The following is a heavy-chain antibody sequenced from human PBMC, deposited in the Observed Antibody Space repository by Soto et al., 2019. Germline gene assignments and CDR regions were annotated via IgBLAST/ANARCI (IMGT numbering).Heavy chain of an antibody. CDR3: ASRGSGRDYDY. CDR2: ISGSGGSM. J-gene: IGHJ4*02. Sequence: EVQLLESGGGLVQPGGSLRLSCAASGFTFSSYAMRWVRQAPGKGLEWVSAISGSGGSMYYADSVKGRFTISRDNSKNTLYLQMNSLRAEDTAVYYCASRGSGRDYDYWGQGTLVTVSS. CDR1: GFTFSSYA. V-gene: IGHV3-23*01. D-gene: IGHD1-26*01.